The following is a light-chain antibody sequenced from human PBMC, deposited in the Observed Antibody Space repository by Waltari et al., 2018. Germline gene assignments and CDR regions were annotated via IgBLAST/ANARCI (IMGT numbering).Light chain of an antibody. CDR3: CSYAGSYSWL. CDR1: SSDVGNLNF. CDR2: DVT. J-gene: IGLJ3*02. Sequence: QSALTQPRSVSGSPGLSVTISCVVSSSDVGNLNFSSWFQHHPGKAPKLLIFDVTKRPSGVPDRFSASKSGNTASLTISGLQSEDEADYYCCSYAGSYSWLFGGGTKVTVL. V-gene: IGLV2-11*01.